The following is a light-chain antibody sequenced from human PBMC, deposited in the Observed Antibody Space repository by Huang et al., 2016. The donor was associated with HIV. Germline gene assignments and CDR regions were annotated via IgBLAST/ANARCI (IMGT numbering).Light chain of an antibody. CDR2: WAS. CDR1: QSVLYSSKNKNY. V-gene: IGKV4-1*01. J-gene: IGKJ1*01. Sequence: DFVMTQSPDSLVVSLGERATINRKSSQSVLYSSKNKNYLAWYQQKPGQPPKLLIYWASTRESGVPDRFSGSGSGTDFTLTISSLQAEDVAVYYCQQYYSSRTFGQGTKVEIK. CDR3: QQYYSSRT.